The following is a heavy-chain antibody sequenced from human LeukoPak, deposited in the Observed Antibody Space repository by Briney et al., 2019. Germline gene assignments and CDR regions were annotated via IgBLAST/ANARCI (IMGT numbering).Heavy chain of an antibody. CDR3: VKKGLGYCSNGVCHFDY. D-gene: IGHD2-8*01. J-gene: IGHJ4*02. Sequence: GGSPRLSCVASGFTFSNYAMSWVRQAPGKGLEWVSGISGSGSSTYYADSVEGRFTISRDNSKNTLYLQMNSLRAEDTAVYYCVKKGLGYCSNGVCHFDYWGQGTLVTVSS. CDR1: GFTFSNYA. CDR2: ISGSGSST. V-gene: IGHV3-23*01.